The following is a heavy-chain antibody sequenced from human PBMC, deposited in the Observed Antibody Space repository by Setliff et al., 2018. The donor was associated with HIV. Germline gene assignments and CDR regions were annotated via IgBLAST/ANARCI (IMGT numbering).Heavy chain of an antibody. CDR3: ARFWNSGNYRDAFDI. J-gene: IGHJ3*02. V-gene: IGHV5-51*01. D-gene: IGHD1-26*01. CDR2: IYPGDSDT. CDR1: GYSFTSYW. Sequence: GESLKISCKGSGYSFTSYWIGWVRQMSGKGLEWMGIIYPGDSDTRYSPSFQGQVIISADKSISTAYLQWSSLKASDSAMYYCARFWNSGNYRDAFDIWGQGTMVTVSS.